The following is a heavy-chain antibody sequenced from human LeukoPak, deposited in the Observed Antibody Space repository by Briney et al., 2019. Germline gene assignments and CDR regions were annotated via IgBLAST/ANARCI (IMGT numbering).Heavy chain of an antibody. CDR2: IQQDGSEK. D-gene: IGHD6-19*01. CDR3: ARGLAVAGSSWFDP. V-gene: IGHV3-7*04. J-gene: IGHJ5*02. CDR1: GFTFSSYG. Sequence: GGTLRLSYAASGFTFSSYGMSWVRQAPGKGLEWVANIQQDGSEKYYVDSVKGRFTISRDNAKNTLYLQLDSLRAEDTAVYYCARGLAVAGSSWFDPWGQGTLVSVSS.